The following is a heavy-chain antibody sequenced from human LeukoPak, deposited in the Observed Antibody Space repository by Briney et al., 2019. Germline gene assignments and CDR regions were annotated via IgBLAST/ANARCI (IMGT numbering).Heavy chain of an antibody. V-gene: IGHV3-74*01. D-gene: IGHD1-1*01. J-gene: IGHJ5*02. Sequence: GGSLRLSCAASGFNIGNAWMHWVRHAPGKGLVWVSRINHDGSGTSYADSVKGRFTISRDSAKNSLYLQMNSLRAEDTAVYYCATPTESWGQGTLVTVSS. CDR2: INHDGSGT. CDR1: GFNIGNAW. CDR3: ATPTES.